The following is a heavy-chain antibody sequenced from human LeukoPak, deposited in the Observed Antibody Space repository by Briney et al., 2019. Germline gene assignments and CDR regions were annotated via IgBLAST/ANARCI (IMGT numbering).Heavy chain of an antibody. CDR1: GGTSNSHA. Sequence: ASVKVSCKASGGTSNSHAISWVRQAPGQGLEWMGRIIPNLGTTNRAQNFQDRVTLTADKSTNTAYMELTSLTSDDTAVYYCAKAYPFLVYGGNSDGDYWGQGTLVTVSS. D-gene: IGHD4-23*01. CDR3: AKAYPFLVYGGNSDGDY. V-gene: IGHV1-69*04. CDR2: IIPNLGTT. J-gene: IGHJ4*02.